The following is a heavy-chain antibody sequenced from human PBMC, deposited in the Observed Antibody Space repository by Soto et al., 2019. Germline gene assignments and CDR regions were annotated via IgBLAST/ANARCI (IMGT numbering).Heavy chain of an antibody. CDR1: GGTFSSYT. V-gene: IGHV1-69*08. Sequence: QVQLVQSGAEVKKPGSSVKVSCKASGGTFSSYTISWVRQAPGQGLEWMGRIIPILDIAIYAQKLQGRVTITADNSTNTVYMELSSLRSEDTAVYYCAREDNAFDIWGQGTMVTVSS. D-gene: IGHD2-15*01. J-gene: IGHJ3*02. CDR3: AREDNAFDI. CDR2: IIPILDIA.